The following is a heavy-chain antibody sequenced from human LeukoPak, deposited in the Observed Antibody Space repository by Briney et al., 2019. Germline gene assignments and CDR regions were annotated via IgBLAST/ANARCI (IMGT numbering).Heavy chain of an antibody. J-gene: IGHJ4*02. CDR1: GYTLSDYY. Sequence: ASVTISCKTSGYTLSDYYMHWVRQAPGQGLEWMGWIRGDTSDTDSPQKFQGRVTMTRDTSTNTAYMELSRLRYDDTAMYFCARVRGNSCDYWGQGTLVTVSS. D-gene: IGHD6-13*01. V-gene: IGHV1-2*02. CDR2: IRGDTSDT. CDR3: ARVRGNSCDY.